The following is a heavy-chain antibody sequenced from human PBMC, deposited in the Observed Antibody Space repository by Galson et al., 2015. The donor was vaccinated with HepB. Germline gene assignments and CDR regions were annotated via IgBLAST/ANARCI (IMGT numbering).Heavy chain of an antibody. CDR2: IWYDGSNK. J-gene: IGHJ5*02. D-gene: IGHD3-10*01. V-gene: IGHV3-33*01. CDR1: GFTFSSYG. Sequence: SLRLSCAASGFTFSSYGMHWVRQAPGKGLEWVAVIWYDGSNKYYADSVKGRFTISRDNSKNTLYLQMNSLRAEDTAVYYCARDGLNYYGSGSPRGFDPWGRGTLVTVSS. CDR3: ARDGLNYYGSGSPRGFDP.